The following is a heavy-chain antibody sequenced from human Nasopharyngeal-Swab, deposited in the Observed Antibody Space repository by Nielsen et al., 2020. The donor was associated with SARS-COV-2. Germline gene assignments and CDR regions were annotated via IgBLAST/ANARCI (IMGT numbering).Heavy chain of an antibody. CDR2: IYYSGST. Sequence: WIRQTPGKGLEWIGIIYYSGSTYYNPSLKSRVTISVDTSKNQFSLKLSSVTAADTAVYYCARERGRGGIWNYYYYYMDVWGKGTTVTVSS. CDR3: ARERGRGGIWNYYYYYMDV. J-gene: IGHJ6*03. D-gene: IGHD3-10*01. V-gene: IGHV4-39*07.